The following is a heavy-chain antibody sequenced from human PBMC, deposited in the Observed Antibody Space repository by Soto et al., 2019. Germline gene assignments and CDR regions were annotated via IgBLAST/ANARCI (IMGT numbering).Heavy chain of an antibody. CDR3: AKFNYDILTGYFPPDY. CDR1: GFTFIGSA. J-gene: IGHJ4*02. V-gene: IGHV3-23*01. Sequence: LLRASSASGFTFIGSAMGAVRQARAEGLEWVSAISGSSGSTYYADAVKGRFTISTDNSKNTLYLQMNSLSAEDTAVYYCAKFNYDILTGYFPPDYWGQGTLVTVYS. CDR2: ISGSSGST. D-gene: IGHD3-9*01.